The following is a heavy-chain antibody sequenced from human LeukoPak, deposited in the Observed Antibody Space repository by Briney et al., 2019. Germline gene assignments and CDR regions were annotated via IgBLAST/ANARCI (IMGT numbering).Heavy chain of an antibody. D-gene: IGHD4-17*01. CDR3: ASGDYFDS. CDR2: IYASGST. J-gene: IGHJ4*02. CDR1: GGSISSYY. Sequence: SETLSLTCTVSGGSISSYYWSWIRQPPGKGLEWIGRIYASGSTHYNPSLKSRVTLSVDMSKNQFSLKLNSVTAADTAVYYCASGDYFDSWGQGTLVTVSS. V-gene: IGHV4-4*07.